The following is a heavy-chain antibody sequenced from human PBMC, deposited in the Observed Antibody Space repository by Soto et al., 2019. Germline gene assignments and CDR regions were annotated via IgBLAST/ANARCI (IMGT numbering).Heavy chain of an antibody. CDR2: ISGSGGST. CDR1: GFTFSSYA. D-gene: IGHD2-15*01. J-gene: IGHJ4*02. Sequence: PGGSLRLSCAASGFTFSSYAMSWVRQAPGKGLEWVSAISGSGGSTYYADSVKGRLTISRDNSKNTLYLQMNSLRAEDTAVYYCAKEDRRDIVVVVAATPYYFDYWGQGTLVTVSS. CDR3: AKEDRRDIVVVVAATPYYFDY. V-gene: IGHV3-23*01.